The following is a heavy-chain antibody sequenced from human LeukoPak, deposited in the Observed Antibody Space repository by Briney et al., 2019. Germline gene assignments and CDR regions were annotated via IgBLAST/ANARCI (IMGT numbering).Heavy chain of an antibody. CDR1: GFTFSSYW. V-gene: IGHV3-7*03. J-gene: IGHJ3*02. Sequence: GGSLRLSCAASGFTFSSYWMSWVRQAPGKGLEWVANIKQDGSEKYYVDSVKGRFTISRDNAKNSLYLQMNSLRAEDTAVYYCARDRTYPWGALGIWGQGTMVTVSS. D-gene: IGHD7-27*01. CDR2: IKQDGSEK. CDR3: ARDRTYPWGALGI.